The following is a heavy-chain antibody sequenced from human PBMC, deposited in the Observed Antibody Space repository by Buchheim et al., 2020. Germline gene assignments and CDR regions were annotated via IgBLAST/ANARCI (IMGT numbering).Heavy chain of an antibody. J-gene: IGHJ4*02. CDR1: GGSLDGSY. D-gene: IGHD2/OR15-2a*01. CDR3: ARGMHIVLSRQRAFDH. Sequence: QVQLQQWGAGLLKPSETLSLTCAVYGGSLDGSYWSWIRQSPGKRLEWIGEINHGGSTNYNPSLKSRVTISVDTSKNQFSLKLNSVTAADTAVYYCARGMHIVLSRQRAFDHWGQGTL. V-gene: IGHV4-34*02. CDR2: INHGGST.